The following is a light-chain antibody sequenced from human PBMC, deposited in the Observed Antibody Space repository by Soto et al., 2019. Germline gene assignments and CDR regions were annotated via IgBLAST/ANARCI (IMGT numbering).Light chain of an antibody. Sequence: EIVMTQSPVTLSASPGERVTLSCRTNKSISSNLAWYQQKRGQAPRLLISGVSTRASGVPDRFSGSGSVADFTLTISSLQSEDFAVYYCQQYDNWPSFGQGTRLEIK. V-gene: IGKV3-15*01. CDR2: GVS. J-gene: IGKJ5*01. CDR3: QQYDNWPS. CDR1: KSISSN.